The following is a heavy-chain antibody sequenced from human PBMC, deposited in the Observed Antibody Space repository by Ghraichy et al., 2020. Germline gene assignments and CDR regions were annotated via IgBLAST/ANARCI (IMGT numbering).Heavy chain of an antibody. D-gene: IGHD2-8*02. CDR1: GDSVNRAA. CDR2: TYYASKWFT. J-gene: IGHJ4*02. CDR3: VRGWGRTGFDY. V-gene: IGHV6-1*01. Sequence: SQTLSLTCAISGDSVNRAAWNWIRQSPSRGLEWLGRTYYASKWFTNYALSVKSRITINPDTSKNHFFLRLNSVTPEDTAVYFCVRGWGRTGFDYWGQGTLVTVSS.